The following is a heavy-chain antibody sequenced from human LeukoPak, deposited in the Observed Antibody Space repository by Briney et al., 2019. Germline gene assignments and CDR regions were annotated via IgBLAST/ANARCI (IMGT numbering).Heavy chain of an antibody. Sequence: ASVKVSCKASGYTFTGYYMHWVRQAPGQGLEWMGRIIPILGIANYAQKFQGRVTITADKSTSTAYMELSSLRSEDTAVYYCATTFATHVRWFDPWGQGTLVTVSS. J-gene: IGHJ5*02. V-gene: IGHV1-69*02. CDR1: GYTFTGYY. D-gene: IGHD2-15*01. CDR3: ATTFATHVRWFDP. CDR2: IIPILGIA.